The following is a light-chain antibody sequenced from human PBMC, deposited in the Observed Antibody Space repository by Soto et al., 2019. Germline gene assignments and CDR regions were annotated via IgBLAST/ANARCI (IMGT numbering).Light chain of an antibody. CDR3: TSYTPTGALV. CDR1: SSDVGSYNR. CDR2: EVS. Sequence: QSALTQPPSVSGSPGQSVTISCTGTSSDVGSYNRVSWYQQPPGTAPKLMIYEVSNRPSGVPDRFSGSKSGNTASLTISGLQAEDEADYYCTSYTPTGALVFGSGTKVTVL. J-gene: IGLJ6*01. V-gene: IGLV2-18*02.